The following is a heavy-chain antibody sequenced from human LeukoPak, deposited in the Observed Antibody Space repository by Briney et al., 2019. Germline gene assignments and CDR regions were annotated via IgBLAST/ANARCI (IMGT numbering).Heavy chain of an antibody. D-gene: IGHD3-9*01. J-gene: IGHJ4*02. CDR3: ARDAIPSAGYYDILTGYFSRVGLSVGDDYYFDY. V-gene: IGHV4-39*07. Sequence: SETLSLTCTVSGGSISSSSYYWGWIRQPPGKGLEWIGSIYYSGSTYYNPSLKSRVTISVDTSKNQFSLKLSSVTAADTAVYYCARDAIPSAGYYDILTGYFSRVGLSVGDDYYFDYWGQGTLVTVSS. CDR2: IYYSGST. CDR1: GGSISSSSYY.